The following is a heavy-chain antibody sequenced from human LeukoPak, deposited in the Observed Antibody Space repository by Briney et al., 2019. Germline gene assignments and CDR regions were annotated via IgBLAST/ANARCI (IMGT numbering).Heavy chain of an antibody. V-gene: IGHV3-30-3*01. Sequence: PGRSLRLSCAASGFTFSSYAMHWVRQAPGKGLEWVAVISYDGSNKYYADSVKGRSTISRDNSKNTLYLQMNSLRAEDTAVYYCARDGIRYFDYWGQGTLVTVSS. D-gene: IGHD1-26*01. J-gene: IGHJ4*02. CDR3: ARDGIRYFDY. CDR2: ISYDGSNK. CDR1: GFTFSSYA.